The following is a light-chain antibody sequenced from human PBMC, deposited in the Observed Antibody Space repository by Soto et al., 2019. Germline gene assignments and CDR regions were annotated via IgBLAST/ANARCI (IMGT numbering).Light chain of an antibody. V-gene: IGKV1-17*01. J-gene: IGKJ4*01. CDR2: SAS. CDR3: LQHNTYPLT. CDR1: QGIRND. Sequence: DIEMTQSPSSLSASVGDRVTITCRASQGIRNDLGWYQQKPGKAPKLLIYSASSLRSGVPSRFSGSGYGTEFTLTINSLQPEDFAVYYCLQHNTYPLTFGGGTKVEIK.